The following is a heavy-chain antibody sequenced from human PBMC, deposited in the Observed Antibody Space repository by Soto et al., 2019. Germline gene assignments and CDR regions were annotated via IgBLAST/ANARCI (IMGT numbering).Heavy chain of an antibody. CDR2: IYYSGST. CDR1: GGSISSYY. D-gene: IGHD6-6*01. CDR3: VRGPSIAARPPDY. V-gene: IGHV4-59*01. Sequence: SETLSLTCTVSGGSISSYYWSWIRQPPGKGLEWIGYIYYSGSTNYNPSLKSRVTISVDTSKNQFSLKLSSVTAADTAVYYCVRGPSIAARPPDYWGQGTLVTVSS. J-gene: IGHJ4*02.